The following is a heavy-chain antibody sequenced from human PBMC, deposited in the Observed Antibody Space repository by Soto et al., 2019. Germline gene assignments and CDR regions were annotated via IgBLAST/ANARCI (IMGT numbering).Heavy chain of an antibody. V-gene: IGHV1-69*01. Sequence: QVQLVQSGAEVREPGSSVKVSCEASGGTFRSYAINWVRQAPGQGLEWMGGIIPMFGKPNYAEKFLGRVTISEDESTRTAYTEVTRLKSEDTAAYYCARSSENNYFYCLDVWGLGTTVTVSS. CDR1: GGTFRSYA. D-gene: IGHD3-22*01. CDR2: IIPMFGKP. J-gene: IGHJ6*02. CDR3: ARSSENNYFYCLDV.